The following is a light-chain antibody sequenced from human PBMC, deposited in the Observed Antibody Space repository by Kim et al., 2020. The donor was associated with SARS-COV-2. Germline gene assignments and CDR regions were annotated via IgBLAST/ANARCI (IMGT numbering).Light chain of an antibody. CDR3: QLYDDSMYT. V-gene: IGKV3-20*01. CDR1: QKISANY. CDR2: AAS. J-gene: IGKJ2*01. Sequence: SSPGERVAHACRTSQKISANYLAWYQHKAGQAPRLLMFAASSRATGVPDRFSGSGSGTDFTLTISRLETEDFALYYCQLYDDSMYTFGQGTKLEI.